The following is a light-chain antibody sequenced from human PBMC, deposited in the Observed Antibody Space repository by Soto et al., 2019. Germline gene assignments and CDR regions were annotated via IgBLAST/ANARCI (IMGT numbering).Light chain of an antibody. CDR2: AAS. V-gene: IGKV1-9*01. Sequence: DIQLTQSPSFLSASIGDRVTITCRASQGISSFLAWCQQTPGKAPKLLISAASTLQSGVPSRFSGSASGTEFTLTISSLQPEDFATYYCQQVNSYPLTFGGGTKVEMK. CDR1: QGISSF. CDR3: QQVNSYPLT. J-gene: IGKJ4*01.